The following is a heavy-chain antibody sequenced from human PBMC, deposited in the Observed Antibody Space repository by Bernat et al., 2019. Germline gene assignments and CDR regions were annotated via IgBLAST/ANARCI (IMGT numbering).Heavy chain of an antibody. J-gene: IGHJ4*02. CDR2: IWYDGSNK. D-gene: IGHD3-3*01. Sequence: QVQLVESGGGVVQPGRSLRLSCAASGFTFSSYGMHWVRQAPGKGLEWVAVIWYDGSNKYYADYVKGRFTISRDNSKNTLYLQMNSLRAKDTAVYYCARDGYYDFWSGYTYYFDYWGQGTLVTVSS. CDR1: GFTFSSYG. V-gene: IGHV3-33*01. CDR3: ARDGYYDFWSGYTYYFDY.